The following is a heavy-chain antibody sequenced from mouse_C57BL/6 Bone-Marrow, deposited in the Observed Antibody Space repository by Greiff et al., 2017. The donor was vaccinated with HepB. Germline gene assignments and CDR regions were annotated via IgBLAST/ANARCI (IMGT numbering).Heavy chain of an antibody. J-gene: IGHJ3*01. CDR2: IWTGGGT. V-gene: IGHV2-9-1*01. CDR3: ARMDGYDSWFAY. CDR1: GFSLTSYA. D-gene: IGHD2-2*01. Sequence: VHLVESGPGLVAPSQSLSITCTVSGFSLTSYAISWVRQPPGKGLEWLGVIWTGGGTNYNSALKSRLSISKDNSKRQVFLKMNSLQTDDTARYYCARMDGYDSWFAYWGQGTLVTVSA.